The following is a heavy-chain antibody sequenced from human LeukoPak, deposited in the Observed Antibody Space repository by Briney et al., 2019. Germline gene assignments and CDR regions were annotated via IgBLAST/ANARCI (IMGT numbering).Heavy chain of an antibody. CDR3: ARDYYYDSSGYEGWLDY. CDR2: IYSGGST. Sequence: PGGSLRLSCAASGFTVSSNYMSWVRQAPGKGLEWVSVIYSGGSTYYVDSVKGRFTISRDNSKNTVYLQMNSLRVEDTAVYYCARDYYYDSSGYEGWLDYWGQGTLVTVSS. CDR1: GFTVSSNY. V-gene: IGHV3-66*01. D-gene: IGHD3-22*01. J-gene: IGHJ4*02.